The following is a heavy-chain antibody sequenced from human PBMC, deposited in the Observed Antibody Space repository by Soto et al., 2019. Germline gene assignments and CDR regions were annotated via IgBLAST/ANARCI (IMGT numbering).Heavy chain of an antibody. J-gene: IGHJ6*02. CDR2: IKQDGSEK. V-gene: IGHV3-7*03. D-gene: IGHD2-15*01. CDR1: GFTFSSYW. CDR3: ARDQGYCSGGSCPLSYYYYYGMDV. Sequence: PGGSLRLSCAASGFTFSSYWMGWVRQAPGKGLEWVANIKQDGSEKYYVDSVKGRFTISRDNAKNSLYLQMNSLRAEDTAVYYCARDQGYCSGGSCPLSYYYYYGMDVWGQGTTVTVSS.